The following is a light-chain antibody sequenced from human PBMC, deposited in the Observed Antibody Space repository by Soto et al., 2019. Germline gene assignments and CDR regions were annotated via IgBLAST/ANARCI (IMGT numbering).Light chain of an antibody. J-gene: IGLJ1*01. CDR3: QVWDSSSDHRV. V-gene: IGLV3-21*02. CDR2: DDS. CDR1: NIGSKS. Sequence: SYELTQSPSVSVAPGQTAWITCGGDNIGSKSVHWYQQKPGQAPVMVVYDDSDRPSGIPERFSGSNSGNTATLTIIRVEAGDEADYYCQVWDSSSDHRVFGTGTKVTVL.